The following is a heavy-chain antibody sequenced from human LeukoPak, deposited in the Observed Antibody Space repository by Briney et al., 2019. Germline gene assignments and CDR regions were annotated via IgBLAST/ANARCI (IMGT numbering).Heavy chain of an antibody. J-gene: IGHJ4*02. CDR3: ARYSSGWYHPNDY. CDR1: GYTFTGYY. V-gene: IGHV1-2*06. CDR2: INPNSGGT. D-gene: IGHD6-19*01. Sequence: GASVKVSCKASGYTFTGYYMHWVRQAPGQGLEWMGRINPNSGGTNYAQKFQGRVTMTRDTSISTAYMELRSLRSDDTAVYYCARYSSGWYHPNDYWGQGTLVTVSS.